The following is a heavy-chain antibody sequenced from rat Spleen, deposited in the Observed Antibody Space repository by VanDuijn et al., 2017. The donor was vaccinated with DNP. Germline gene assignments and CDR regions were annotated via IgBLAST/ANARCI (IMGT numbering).Heavy chain of an antibody. CDR3: ARVPNTYYVMDA. D-gene: IGHD3-8*01. CDR2: IWTGGTT. V-gene: IGHV2-30*01. Sequence: QVQLKESGPGLVQPSQTLSLTCTVAGFSLTSNSVHWIRQPPGKGLEWMGIIWTGGTTAYNSLLKSRLSITRDTSKSQVFLEMNSLQTEDTATYYCARVPNTYYVMDAWGQGASVTVSS. J-gene: IGHJ4*01. CDR1: GFSLTSNS.